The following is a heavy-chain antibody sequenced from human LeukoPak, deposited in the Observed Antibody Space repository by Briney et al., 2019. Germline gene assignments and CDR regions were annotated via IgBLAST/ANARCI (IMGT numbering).Heavy chain of an antibody. V-gene: IGHV4-61*02. CDR1: GGSISSGSYY. J-gene: IGHJ4*02. D-gene: IGHD2-2*01. Sequence: SETLSLTCTVSGGSISSGSYYWSWIRQPAGKGLEWIGRIYTSGSTNYNPSLKSRVTISVDTSKNQFSLKLSSVTAADTAVYYCARAVKDQLPTSPTGGLDYWGQGTLVTVSS. CDR3: ARAVKDQLPTSPTGGLDY. CDR2: IYTSGST.